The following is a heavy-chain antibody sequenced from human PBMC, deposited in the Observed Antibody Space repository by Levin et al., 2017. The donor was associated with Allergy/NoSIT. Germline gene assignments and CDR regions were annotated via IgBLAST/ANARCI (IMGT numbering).Heavy chain of an antibody. J-gene: IGHJ6*02. Sequence: PSETLSLTCTVSGGSVSTANYYWSWIRQPPGKGLEWIGSIYYSGSTNDNPSLKSRVTLSLDTPKNQFSLKLTSVTAADTAVYYCARDPRDPGYYDHGMDVWGRGTTVTVSS. CDR3: ARDPRDPGYYDHGMDV. CDR2: IYYSGST. CDR1: GGSVSTANYY. V-gene: IGHV4-61*01.